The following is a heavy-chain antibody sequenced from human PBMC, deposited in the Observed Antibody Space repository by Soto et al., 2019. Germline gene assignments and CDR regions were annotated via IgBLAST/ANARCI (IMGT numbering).Heavy chain of an antibody. CDR2: ISYDGSNK. Sequence: GGSLRLSCAASGFTFSSYGMHWVRQAPGKGLEWVAVISYDGSNKYYADSVKGRFTISRDNSKNTLYLQMNSLRAEDTAVYYCAKDKWLFGLFDYWGQGTLVTVSS. V-gene: IGHV3-30*18. CDR1: GFTFSSYG. D-gene: IGHD3-22*01. J-gene: IGHJ4*02. CDR3: AKDKWLFGLFDY.